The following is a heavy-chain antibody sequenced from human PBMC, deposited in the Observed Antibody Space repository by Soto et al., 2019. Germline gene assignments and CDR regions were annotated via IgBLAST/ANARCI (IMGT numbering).Heavy chain of an antibody. Sequence: TSETLSLTCTVSGGSISSYYWSWIRQPPGKGLEWIGYIYYSGSTNYNPSLKSRVTISVDTSKNQFSPKLSSVTAADTAVFYCARLRAYYYLDVWGKGTTVTVSS. CDR3: ARLRAYYYLDV. CDR2: IYYSGST. V-gene: IGHV4-59*01. CDR1: GGSISSYY. J-gene: IGHJ6*03.